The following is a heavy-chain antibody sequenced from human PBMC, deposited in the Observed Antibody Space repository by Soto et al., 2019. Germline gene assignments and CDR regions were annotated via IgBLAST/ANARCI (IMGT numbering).Heavy chain of an antibody. Sequence: QVQLVQSGAEVKKPGASVRISCKASGYTFINYHIHWVRQAPGQGLEWMGIINPSGATTTYAQRFQDRVIMIRDIPTSTVYMELSSLSSEDTAVYYCARAEHWGIHDYWGQGTLVTVSS. J-gene: IGHJ4*02. CDR2: INPSGATT. CDR3: ARAEHWGIHDY. CDR1: GYTFINYH. V-gene: IGHV1-46*03. D-gene: IGHD7-27*01.